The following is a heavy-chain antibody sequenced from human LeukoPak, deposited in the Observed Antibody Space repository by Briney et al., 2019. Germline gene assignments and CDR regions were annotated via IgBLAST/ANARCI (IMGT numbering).Heavy chain of an antibody. V-gene: IGHV1-69*13. CDR3: ARDLRGSGSYLSY. CDR2: IIPIFGTA. CDR1: GGTFSSYA. Sequence: ASVKVSCKASGGTFSSYAISWVRQAPGQGLEWMGGIIPIFGTANYAQQFQGRVTITADESTSTAYMELSSLRSEDTAVYYCARDLRGSGSYLSYWGQGTLVTVSS. D-gene: IGHD1-26*01. J-gene: IGHJ4*02.